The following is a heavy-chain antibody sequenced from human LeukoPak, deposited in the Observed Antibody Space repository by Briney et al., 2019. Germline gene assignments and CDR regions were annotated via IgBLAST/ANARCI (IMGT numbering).Heavy chain of an antibody. D-gene: IGHD3-3*01. J-gene: IGHJ4*02. V-gene: IGHV3-30-3*01. CDR3: ARGGFLEWLLSSFDY. Sequence: PGRSLRLSCAASGFTFSSYAMHWVRQAPGKGLEWVAVISYDGSNKYYADSVKGRFTISRDNSKNTLYLQMNSLRAEDTAVYYCARGGFLEWLLSSFDYWGQGTLVTVSS. CDR1: GFTFSSYA. CDR2: ISYDGSNK.